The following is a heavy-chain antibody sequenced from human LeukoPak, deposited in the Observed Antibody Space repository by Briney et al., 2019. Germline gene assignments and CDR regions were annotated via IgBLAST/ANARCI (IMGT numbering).Heavy chain of an antibody. D-gene: IGHD2-8*02. Sequence: GASVKVSCKASGYTFTGYYMHWVRQAPGQGLEWMGWINPNSGGTNYAEKFQGRVTMTRDTSISTAYVELRRLRSDDTAVYHCASGGKLQVVLVDGFDIWGQGTVVPLLS. J-gene: IGHJ3*02. CDR3: ASGGKLQVVLVDGFDI. CDR2: INPNSGGT. V-gene: IGHV1-2*02. CDR1: GYTFTGYY.